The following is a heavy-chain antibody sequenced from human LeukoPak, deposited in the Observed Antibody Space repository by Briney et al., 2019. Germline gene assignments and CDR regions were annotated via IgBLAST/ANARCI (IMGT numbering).Heavy chain of an antibody. CDR1: GFIVTNNY. CDR3: ARDPPAVLIDTYG. D-gene: IGHD2-8*01. CDR2: VYSGGST. V-gene: IGHV3-66*01. Sequence: TGGSLRLSCTASGFIVTNNYITWVRQAPGKGLEWVSLVYSGGSTYYADSVKGRFPISRDNSKNMVYLQMNSLRAEDTAMYYCARDPPAVLIDTYGWGQGTLVTVSS. J-gene: IGHJ4*02.